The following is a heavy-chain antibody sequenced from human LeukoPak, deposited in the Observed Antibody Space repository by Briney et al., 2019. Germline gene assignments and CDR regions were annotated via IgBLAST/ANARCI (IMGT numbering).Heavy chain of an antibody. D-gene: IGHD2-2*01. CDR1: GGSISSGGYY. Sequence: PSQTLSLTSTVSGGSISSGGYYWSWIRQPPGKGLEWIGYIYYSGSTNYNPSLKSRVTISVDTSKNQFSLKLSSVTAADTAVYYCARQRSDSEDIVVVPAAISRHRVFDIWGQGTMVTVSS. J-gene: IGHJ3*02. CDR3: ARQRSDSEDIVVVPAAISRHRVFDI. CDR2: IYYSGST. V-gene: IGHV4-61*08.